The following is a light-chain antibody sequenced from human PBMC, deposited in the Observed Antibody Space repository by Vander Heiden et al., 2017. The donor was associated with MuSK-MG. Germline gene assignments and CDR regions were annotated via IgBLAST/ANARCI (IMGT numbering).Light chain of an antibody. CDR2: GAS. V-gene: IGKV3-20*01. Sequence: EIVLTLSPGTLSLSPGERATLSCRASQSVDSSYLAWYQQKPGQGPRLLIYGASSRATGIPDRFSGSGSGTDFTLTISRLEPEDVAVYSCQQYGSAPLTFGGGTKVEIK. CDR1: QSVDSSY. CDR3: QQYGSAPLT. J-gene: IGKJ4*01.